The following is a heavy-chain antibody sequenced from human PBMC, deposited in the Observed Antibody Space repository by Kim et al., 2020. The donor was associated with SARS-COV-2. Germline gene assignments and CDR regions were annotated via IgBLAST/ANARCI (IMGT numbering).Heavy chain of an antibody. CDR3: ARELGRIQLWWKPLSMDV. J-gene: IGHJ6*02. Sequence: GGSLRLSCAASGFTFSSYEMNWVRQAPGKGLEWVSYISSSGNTIYYADSVKGRFTISRDNAKNSLYLQMNSLRAEDTAVYYCARELGRIQLWWKPLSMDVWGQGTTVTVSS. V-gene: IGHV3-48*03. D-gene: IGHD5-18*01. CDR2: ISSSGNTI. CDR1: GFTFSSYE.